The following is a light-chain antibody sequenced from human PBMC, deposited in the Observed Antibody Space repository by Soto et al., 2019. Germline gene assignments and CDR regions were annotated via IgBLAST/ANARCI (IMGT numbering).Light chain of an antibody. CDR1: QSVSSSH. CDR2: GAS. V-gene: IGKV3-20*01. CDR3: QQYGGSPQT. J-gene: IGKJ1*01. Sequence: EIVLTQSPGTLSLSPGERGTLSCRASQSVSSSHLAWYQQKVGQAPRLLIYGASSRASGIPARFSGSVSGTGFTLTISRVEPEDFAVYYCQQYGGSPQTFGQGTRVEMK.